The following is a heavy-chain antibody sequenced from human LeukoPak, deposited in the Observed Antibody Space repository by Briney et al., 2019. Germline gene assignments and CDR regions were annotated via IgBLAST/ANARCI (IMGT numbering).Heavy chain of an antibody. D-gene: IGHD5-24*01. CDR1: GGSISSYY. V-gene: IGHV4-59*01. Sequence: SETLSLTCTVSGGSISSYYWSWIRQPPGKGLEWIGYIYYSGSTNYNPSLKSRVTISVDTSKNQFSLKLSSVTAADTAVYYCARESLTWLQSRTSWFDPWGQGTLVTVSS. J-gene: IGHJ5*02. CDR3: ARESLTWLQSRTSWFDP. CDR2: IYYSGST.